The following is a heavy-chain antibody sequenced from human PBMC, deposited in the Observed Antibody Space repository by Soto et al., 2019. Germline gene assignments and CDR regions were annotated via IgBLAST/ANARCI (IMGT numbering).Heavy chain of an antibody. CDR3: ARVTSSWGLVSYFDY. CDR2: MYYTGST. V-gene: IGHV4-59*01. J-gene: IGHJ4*02. Sequence: SETLSLNCTVSGGSISGYYWSWIRHSLGKGLEWIGYMYYTGSTVYNPSFKSRVTISVDMSKNQFSLKLSSVTAADTAVYYCARVTSSWGLVSYFDYWGQGTLVTVS. D-gene: IGHD6-13*01. CDR1: GGSISGYY.